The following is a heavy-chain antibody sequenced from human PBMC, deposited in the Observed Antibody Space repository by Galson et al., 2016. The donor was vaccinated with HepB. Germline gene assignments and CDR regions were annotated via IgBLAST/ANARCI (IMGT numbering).Heavy chain of an antibody. D-gene: IGHD1-26*01. CDR3: ARDPEWDRDWYFDL. V-gene: IGHV3-23*01. J-gene: IGHJ2*01. Sequence: SLRLSCAASGFTFSSYAMGWVRQAPGKGLEWLSIISSSGGSTYWADSVKGRFTISRDNSKNQLYLQMNSLRADDTAVYYCARDPEWDRDWYFDLWGRGTLVTVSS. CDR2: ISSSGGST. CDR1: GFTFSSYA.